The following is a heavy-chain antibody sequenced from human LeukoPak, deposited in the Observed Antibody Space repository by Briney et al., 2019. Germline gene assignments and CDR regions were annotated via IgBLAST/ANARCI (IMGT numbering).Heavy chain of an antibody. Sequence: ASVKVSCKASGYIFTSYGISWVRQAPGQGLEGMGGISAYNGNTDYAQKLQGRVTKTTDTSTSIAYGELRSLRSDDTAVYYCARGAEHSSGWSPLTNWFDPWGQGTLVTVSS. V-gene: IGHV1-18*04. CDR3: ARGAEHSSGWSPLTNWFDP. CDR1: GYIFTSYG. D-gene: IGHD6-19*01. CDR2: ISAYNGNT. J-gene: IGHJ5*02.